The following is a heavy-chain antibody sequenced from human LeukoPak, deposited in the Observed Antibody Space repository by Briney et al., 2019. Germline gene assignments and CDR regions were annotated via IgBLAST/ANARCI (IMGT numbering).Heavy chain of an antibody. D-gene: IGHD6-13*01. Sequence: SGPTLVKPTQTLTLTCTFSGFSLSTSGVGVGWIRQPPGKALEWLALIYWDDDKRYSPSLKSRLTITKDTSKNQVVLTMTNMDPVDTATYCCAHREIAAAGTYNWFDPWGQGTLVTVSS. V-gene: IGHV2-5*02. CDR1: GFSLSTSGVG. CDR2: IYWDDDK. J-gene: IGHJ5*02. CDR3: AHREIAAAGTYNWFDP.